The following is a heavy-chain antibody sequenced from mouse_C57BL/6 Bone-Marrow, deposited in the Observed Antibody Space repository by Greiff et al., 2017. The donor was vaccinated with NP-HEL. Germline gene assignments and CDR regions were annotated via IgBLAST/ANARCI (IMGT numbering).Heavy chain of an antibody. J-gene: IGHJ2*01. D-gene: IGHD2-3*01. CDR1: GFTFSSYG. V-gene: IGHV5-6*01. CDR3: ARRMGDFDY. Sequence: EVQGVESGGDLVKPGGSLKLSCAASGFTFSSYGMSWVRQTPDKRLEWVATISSGGSYTYYPDSVKGRFTISRDNAKNTLYLQMSSLKSEDTAMYYCARRMGDFDYWGQGTTLTVSS. CDR2: ISSGGSYT.